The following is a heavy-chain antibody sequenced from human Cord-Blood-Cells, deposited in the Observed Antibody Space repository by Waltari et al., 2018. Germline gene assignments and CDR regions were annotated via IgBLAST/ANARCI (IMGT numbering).Heavy chain of an antibody. Sequence: QVQLVQSGAEVKKPGSSVKASCKASGGTFSSYAISWVRQAPGQGLEWMGGIIPSLGIANYAQKFQGRVTITADKSTSTAYMELSSLRSEDTAVYYCARGSGYDRGYPSFDYWGQGTLVTVSS. CDR3: ARGSGYDRGYPSFDY. CDR2: IIPSLGIA. D-gene: IGHD5-12*01. V-gene: IGHV1-69*10. CDR1: GGTFSSYA. J-gene: IGHJ4*02.